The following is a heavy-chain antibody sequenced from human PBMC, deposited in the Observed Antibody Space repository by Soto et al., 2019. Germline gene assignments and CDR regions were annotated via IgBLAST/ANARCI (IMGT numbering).Heavy chain of an antibody. V-gene: IGHV3-23*01. CDR2: ISGSGGST. CDR1: GFTFSNYA. D-gene: IGHD1-26*01. CDR3: AKDRSVGFGNCFDP. Sequence: PGGSLRLSCAASGFTFSNYAMNWVRQAPGKGLEWVSGISGSGGSTYYADSVKGRFTISRDNSKNTLYLQMNSLRADDTAVYYCAKDRSVGFGNCFDPWGQGTLVTVSS. J-gene: IGHJ5*02.